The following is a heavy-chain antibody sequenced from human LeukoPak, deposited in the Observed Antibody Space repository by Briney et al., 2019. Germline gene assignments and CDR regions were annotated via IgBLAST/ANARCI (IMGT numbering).Heavy chain of an antibody. V-gene: IGHV4-31*03. CDR1: GGSIISGAYY. CDR3: AGDSGNSAFDY. J-gene: IGHJ4*02. CDR2: VHYSGST. D-gene: IGHD4-23*01. Sequence: SETLSLTCTVSGGSIISGAYYWSWIRQHPGKGLEWIAYVHYSGSTYYNPSLKSRFTISVDTSHNQFSLKLRSVTAADTAVYYCAGDSGNSAFDYWGQGTLVTVSS.